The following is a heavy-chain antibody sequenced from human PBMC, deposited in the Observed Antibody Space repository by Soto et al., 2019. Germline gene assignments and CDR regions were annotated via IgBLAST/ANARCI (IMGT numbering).Heavy chain of an antibody. D-gene: IGHD2-2*01. CDR2: ISYDGSNK. V-gene: IGHV3-30*03. J-gene: IGHJ6*03. CDR3: ARVFTGCSSTSCYVNYYYYYMDV. CDR1: GFTFSSYG. Sequence: PGGSLRLSCAASGFTFSSYGMHWVRQAPGKGLEWVAVISYDGSNKYYADSVKGRFTISRDNSKNTLYLQMNSLRAEDTAVYYCARVFTGCSSTSCYVNYYYYYMDVWGKGTTVTVSS.